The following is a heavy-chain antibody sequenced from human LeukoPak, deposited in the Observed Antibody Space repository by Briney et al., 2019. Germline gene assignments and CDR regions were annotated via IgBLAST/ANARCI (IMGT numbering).Heavy chain of an antibody. CDR3: ARRWAHYDSSGYNYGYYYYYMDV. CDR1: GYTFTSYG. D-gene: IGHD3-22*01. V-gene: IGHV1-18*01. CDR2: ISAYNGNT. J-gene: IGHJ6*03. Sequence: GASVKVSCKAAGYTFTSYGISWVRQAPGQGLEWMGWISAYNGNTNYAQKLQGRVTMTTDTSTSTAYMELRSLRSDDTAVYYCARRWAHYDSSGYNYGYYYYYMDVWGKGTTVTVSS.